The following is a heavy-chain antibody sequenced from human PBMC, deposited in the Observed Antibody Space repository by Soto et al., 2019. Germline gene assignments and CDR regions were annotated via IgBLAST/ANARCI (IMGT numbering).Heavy chain of an antibody. J-gene: IGHJ6*02. Sequence: PGGSLRLSCAASGFTFSNYGMHWVRQAPGKGLEWVTVISYDGNVAYYADSVKGRFTSSRDNSKNTLYLQMNSLRAEDTAVYYCAKRGYSGYDSEGHYYYGMDVWGQGTTVTVSS. D-gene: IGHD5-12*01. CDR3: AKRGYSGYDSEGHYYYGMDV. V-gene: IGHV3-30*18. CDR1: GFTFSNYG. CDR2: ISYDGNVA.